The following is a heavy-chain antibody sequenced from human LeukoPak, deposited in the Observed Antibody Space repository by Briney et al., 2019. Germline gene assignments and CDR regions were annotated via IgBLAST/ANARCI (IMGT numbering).Heavy chain of an antibody. D-gene: IGHD1-26*01. CDR1: GFTYSSYW. V-gene: IGHV3-74*01. CDR3: TKNAGRREGWFDP. Sequence: GGSLRLSCASSGFTYSSYWMHWVRQAPGEGLVGVARINDDGRSTRYADSVKGRFTIPRDNAKNTLYLPMNSLRAEDTAVYYCTKNAGRREGWFDPWGQGTLVTVSS. J-gene: IGHJ5*02. CDR2: INDDGRST.